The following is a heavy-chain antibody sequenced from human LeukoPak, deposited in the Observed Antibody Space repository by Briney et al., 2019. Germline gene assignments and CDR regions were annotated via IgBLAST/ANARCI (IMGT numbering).Heavy chain of an antibody. V-gene: IGHV4-38-2*02. J-gene: IGHJ4*02. Sequence: SETLSLTCTVSGYSISSGYYWGWIRQPPGKGLEWIGSIYHSGSTYYNPSLKSRVTISVDTSKNQFSLKLSSVTAADTAVYYCARTGSSWYVFDYWGQGTLVTVSS. CDR2: IYHSGST. D-gene: IGHD6-13*01. CDR1: GYSISSGYY. CDR3: ARTGSSWYVFDY.